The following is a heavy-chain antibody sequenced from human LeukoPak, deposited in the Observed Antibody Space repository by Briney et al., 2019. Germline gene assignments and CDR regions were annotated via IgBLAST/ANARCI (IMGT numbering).Heavy chain of an antibody. V-gene: IGHV4-59*01. D-gene: IGHD3-9*01. CDR3: ASRPNFDWSRSAFDI. CDR1: GGSISSYY. J-gene: IGHJ3*02. Sequence: PSETLSLTCTVSGGSISSYYWSWIRQPPGKGLEWIGYIYYSGSTNYNPSLKSRVTISVDTSKNQFSLKLSSVTAADTAVYYCASRPNFDWSRSAFDIWGQGTMVTVSS. CDR2: IYYSGST.